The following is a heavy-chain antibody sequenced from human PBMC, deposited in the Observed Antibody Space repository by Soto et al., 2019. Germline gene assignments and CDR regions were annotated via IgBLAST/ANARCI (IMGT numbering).Heavy chain of an antibody. CDR3: GRGGLAVSGTYDY. V-gene: IGHV1-18*01. Sequence: VQLVQSGAEVKESGASVKVSCKASGYTFLNYGVAWVRRAPGQGPECMGWIRGSNGDTKYAQNLQNRVALTTDTSTNKAYMELRSLRPDDTAIYFCGRGGLAVSGTYDYWGQGALVTVSS. D-gene: IGHD6-19*01. CDR2: IRGSNGDT. J-gene: IGHJ4*02. CDR1: GYTFLNYG.